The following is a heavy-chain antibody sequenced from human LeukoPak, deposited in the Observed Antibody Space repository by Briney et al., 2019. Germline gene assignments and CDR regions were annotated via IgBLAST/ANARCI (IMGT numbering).Heavy chain of an antibody. CDR1: GFTFDDYG. Sequence: SGGSLRLSCAASGFTFDDYGMSWVRQSPGKGLEWVSLIRSKAFGGATEYAASVKGRFTISRDDSKSIAYLQMNSLKTEDTAMYYCARDGGTLDYWGQGTLVTVSS. J-gene: IGHJ4*02. CDR2: IRSKAFGGAT. D-gene: IGHD3-16*01. V-gene: IGHV3-49*04. CDR3: ARDGGTLDY.